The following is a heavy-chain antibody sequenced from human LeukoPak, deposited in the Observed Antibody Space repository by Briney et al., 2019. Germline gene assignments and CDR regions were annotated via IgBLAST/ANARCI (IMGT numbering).Heavy chain of an antibody. CDR3: ARGRCGYYDSSGYYCDD. J-gene: IGHJ4*02. V-gene: IGHV3-53*01. D-gene: IGHD3-22*01. CDR1: GFTVSSNY. Sequence: GGSLRLSCAASGFTVSSNYMSWVRQAPGKGLEWVSVIYSGGSTYYADSVKGRFTISRDNSKNTLYLQMNSLRAEDTAVYYCARGRCGYYDSSGYYCDDWGQGTLVTVSS. CDR2: IYSGGST.